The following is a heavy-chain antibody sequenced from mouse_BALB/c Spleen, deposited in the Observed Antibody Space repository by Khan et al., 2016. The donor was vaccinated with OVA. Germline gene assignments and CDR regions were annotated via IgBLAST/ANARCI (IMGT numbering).Heavy chain of an antibody. CDR2: INTYTGEP. Sequence: QIQLVQSGPELKKPGETVRISCKASGYTFTTAGIQWVQKMPGKGLKWIGWINTYTGEPTYADDFKGRFAFSLETSASTAFLQINNLKNEDTATYFCARVGYNGTMDYWGQGTSVTVSS. V-gene: IGHV9-4*01. CDR3: ARVGYNGTMDY. D-gene: IGHD2-14*01. J-gene: IGHJ4*01. CDR1: GYTFTTAG.